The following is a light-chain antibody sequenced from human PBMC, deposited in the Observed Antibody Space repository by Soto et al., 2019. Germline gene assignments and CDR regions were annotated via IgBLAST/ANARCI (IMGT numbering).Light chain of an antibody. CDR2: DVS. J-gene: IGKJ1*01. V-gene: IGKV3-11*01. CDR3: QQRGNWPGT. Sequence: EIVLTQSPATLSLSPGERATLSCMASQSVSSYLAWYQQKPGQAPRLLIYDVSNRATGIPARFSGSGSGTDFTLTISSLEPEDFAVYYCQQRGNWPGTFGQGTKVDIK. CDR1: QSVSSY.